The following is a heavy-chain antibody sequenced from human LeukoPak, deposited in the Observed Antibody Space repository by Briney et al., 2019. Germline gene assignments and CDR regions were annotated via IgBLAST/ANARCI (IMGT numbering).Heavy chain of an antibody. CDR3: ARGGGDSSGYYQREYYFDY. V-gene: IGHV3-64*01. Sequence: GGSLRLSCAASGFTFSSYAMHWVRQAPGKGLEYVSAISRNGGSTYYANSVKGRFTISRDNSKNTLYLQMGSQRAEDMAVYYCARGGGDSSGYYQREYYFDYWGQGTLVTVSS. CDR2: ISRNGGST. D-gene: IGHD3-22*01. CDR1: GFTFSSYA. J-gene: IGHJ4*02.